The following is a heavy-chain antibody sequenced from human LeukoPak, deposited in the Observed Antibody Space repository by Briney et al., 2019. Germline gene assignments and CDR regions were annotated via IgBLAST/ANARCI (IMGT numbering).Heavy chain of an antibody. J-gene: IGHJ4*02. CDR1: GGTFSNYN. D-gene: IGHD2-15*01. V-gene: IGHV1-69*02. CDR2: IISMASET. CDR3: AVSREAGGSLDY. Sequence: GASVKVSCKASGGTFSNYNINWARQAPGQGLEWMGRIISMASETNYAQEFQGKVTITADKSTSTTYMELCSLRSEDTAVYYCAVSREAGGSLDYWGQGTLVTVSS.